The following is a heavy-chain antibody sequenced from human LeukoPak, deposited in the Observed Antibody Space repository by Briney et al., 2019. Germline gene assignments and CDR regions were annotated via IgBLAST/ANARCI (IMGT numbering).Heavy chain of an antibody. V-gene: IGHV4-31*03. Sequence: PSQTLSLTCTVSGGSISSGGYYWSWIRQHPGKGLECIGYMYYSGSTYYNPSLKSRVTISVDTSKNQFSLKLSSVTAADTAVYYCATLYQEEVWWLRFDYWGQGTLVTVSS. D-gene: IGHD5-12*01. CDR3: ATLYQEEVWWLRFDY. CDR1: GGSISSGGYY. CDR2: MYYSGST. J-gene: IGHJ4*02.